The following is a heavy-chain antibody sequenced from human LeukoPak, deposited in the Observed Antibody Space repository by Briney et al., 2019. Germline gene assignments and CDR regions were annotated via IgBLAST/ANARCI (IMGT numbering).Heavy chain of an antibody. J-gene: IGHJ4*02. CDR2: IYTSGST. Sequence: SETLSLTCTVSGGSISSSSYYWGWIRQPAGKGLEWIGRIYTSGSTNYNPSLKSRVTMSVDTSKNQFSLKLSSVTAADTAVYYCARLGGTLPYFDYWGQGTLVTVSS. D-gene: IGHD1-26*01. CDR3: ARLGGTLPYFDY. CDR1: GGSISSSSYY. V-gene: IGHV4-61*02.